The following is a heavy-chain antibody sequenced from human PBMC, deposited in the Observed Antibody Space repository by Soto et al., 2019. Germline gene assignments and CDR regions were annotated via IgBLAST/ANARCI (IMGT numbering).Heavy chain of an antibody. J-gene: IGHJ4*02. Sequence: ASVKVSCKTSGYTFTSHGISWVRWAPGRGLEWMGWISAYNGDTKYAQRVQDRVSMTTDTSTATAYIELRSLRFDDTALYYCAISQDRGGRTTFIYWGQGTQVTVSS. CDR2: ISAYNGDT. CDR1: GYTFTSHG. D-gene: IGHD3-16*01. V-gene: IGHV1-18*04. CDR3: AISQDRGGRTTFIY.